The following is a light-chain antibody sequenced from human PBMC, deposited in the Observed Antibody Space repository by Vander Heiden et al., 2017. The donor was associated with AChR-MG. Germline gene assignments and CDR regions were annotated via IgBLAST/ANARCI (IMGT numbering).Light chain of an antibody. CDR3: QQAYSLPLT. CDR2: TAS. V-gene: IGKV1-12*01. CDR1: QRINNW. J-gene: IGKJ4*01. Sequence: DIQMTQSPSFVSASVGDRITITCRASQRINNWLGWYQQKPGKAPKLLIYTASSLSSGDPSRFSGSGSGTDFTLTISSLQPEDFATYYCQQAYSLPLTFGGGTKVEIK.